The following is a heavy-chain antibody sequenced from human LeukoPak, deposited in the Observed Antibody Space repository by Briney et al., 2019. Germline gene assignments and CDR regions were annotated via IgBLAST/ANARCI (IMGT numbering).Heavy chain of an antibody. J-gene: IGHJ4*02. Sequence: GASVKVSCKVSGYTLTELSMHWVRQAPGQGLEWMGWISAYNGNTNYAQKLQGRVTMTTDTSTSTAYMELRSLRSDDTAVYYCAIIDFWSGYSPAEFDYWGQGTLVTVSS. V-gene: IGHV1-18*01. CDR1: GYTLTELS. D-gene: IGHD3-3*01. CDR3: AIIDFWSGYSPAEFDY. CDR2: ISAYNGNT.